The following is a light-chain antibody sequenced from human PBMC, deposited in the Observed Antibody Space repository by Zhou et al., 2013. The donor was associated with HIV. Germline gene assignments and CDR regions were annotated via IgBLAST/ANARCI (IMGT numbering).Light chain of an antibody. CDR3: QQRHNWPPRIT. CDR2: DAS. CDR1: QSVDTY. J-gene: IGKJ4*01. V-gene: IGKV3-15*01. Sequence: EVLMTQSPVTLSVSPGGRATLSCRASQSVDTYLAWYQQRPGQPPRLLIYDASTRATGVPVRFSGSGSGTEFTLTIAGLQSEDVAVYYCQQRHNWPPRITFGGGTKVEIK.